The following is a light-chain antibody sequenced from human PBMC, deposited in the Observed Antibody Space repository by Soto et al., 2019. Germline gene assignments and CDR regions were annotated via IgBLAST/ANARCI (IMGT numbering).Light chain of an antibody. Sequence: DIQMTQSPSSLSASVGHRVTITCRASQDIGNDLAWFQQKPGKAPKPLIYAASSLLSGVPSKFSGSGSGTDSTLTISSLQPEDFATYYCQQYNIYPTFGQGTKVDIK. V-gene: IGKV1-16*02. CDR2: AAS. J-gene: IGKJ1*01. CDR3: QQYNIYPT. CDR1: QDIGND.